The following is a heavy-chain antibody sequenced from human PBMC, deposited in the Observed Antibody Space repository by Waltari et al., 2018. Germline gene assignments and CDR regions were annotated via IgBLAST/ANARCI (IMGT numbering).Heavy chain of an antibody. CDR1: GYTLPECY. J-gene: IGHJ4*02. D-gene: IGHD6-19*01. V-gene: IGHV1-2*02. CDR2: VNPDSGGT. CDR3: ARGGGVTVPGFDF. Sequence: QVQLVQSGAEVKTPGASVKVPGQAFGYTLPECYIHWVRQGPGQGLEWMGLVNPDSGGTNYAQNFQGRVTMTRGTSITTVYMELSSLKYEDTAIYYCARGGGVTVPGFDFWGQGNLVTVSS.